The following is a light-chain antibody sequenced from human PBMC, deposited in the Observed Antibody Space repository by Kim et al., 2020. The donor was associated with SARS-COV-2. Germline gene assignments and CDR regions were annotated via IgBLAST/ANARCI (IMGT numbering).Light chain of an antibody. Sequence: ALGQTVRITCQGDSLRNYYASWYQQRPGQAPVLVIYGKYNRPSGIPDRFSVSSSVNTASLTITGAQAEDEADYYCHSRDTSDNHPVFGTGTKVTVL. CDR2: GKY. CDR3: HSRDTSDNHPV. J-gene: IGLJ1*01. V-gene: IGLV3-19*01. CDR1: SLRNYY.